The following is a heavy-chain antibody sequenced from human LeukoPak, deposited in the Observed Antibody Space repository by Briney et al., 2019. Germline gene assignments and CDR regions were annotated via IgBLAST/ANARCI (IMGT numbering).Heavy chain of an antibody. Sequence: EASVKVSCKASGYTFISYGISWVRQAPGQGLEWMGWISAYNGNTDYAQRLQGRVTLTTDTSTSTAYMELRSLRSDDTAVYYCARGPWFGDSYNYGMDVWGQGTTVIVSS. CDR2: ISAYNGNT. CDR1: GYTFISYG. V-gene: IGHV1-18*01. J-gene: IGHJ6*02. D-gene: IGHD3-10*01. CDR3: ARGPWFGDSYNYGMDV.